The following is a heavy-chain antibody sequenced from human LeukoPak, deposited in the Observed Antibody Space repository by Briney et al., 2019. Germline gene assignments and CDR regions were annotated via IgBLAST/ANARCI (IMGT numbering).Heavy chain of an antibody. CDR3: ARDRSKRGYNDAFDI. V-gene: IGHV3-23*01. CDR2: ISGSGGST. D-gene: IGHD5-18*01. J-gene: IGHJ3*02. CDR1: GFTFSSYA. Sequence: GGSLRLSCAASGFTFSSYAMSWVRQAPGKGLEWVSAISGSGGSTYYADSVKGRFAISRDNSKNTLYLQMNSLRAEDTAVYYCARDRSKRGYNDAFDIWGQGTMVTVSS.